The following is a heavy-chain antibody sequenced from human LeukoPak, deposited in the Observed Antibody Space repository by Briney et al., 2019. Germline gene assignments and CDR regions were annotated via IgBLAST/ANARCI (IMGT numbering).Heavy chain of an antibody. V-gene: IGHV4-39*02. D-gene: IGHD2-21*02. J-gene: IGHJ4*02. CDR3: TRDIGDFVSDF. CDR1: GGSIGSGYY. CDR2: IYYGGTT. Sequence: SETLSLTCTVSGGSIGSGYYWAWIRQPPGKGLEWIGSIYYGGTTHYNPSLQSRVTISADTSKNQFALDLRSVTAADTAVYYCTRDIGDFVSDFWGQGTLVTVSS.